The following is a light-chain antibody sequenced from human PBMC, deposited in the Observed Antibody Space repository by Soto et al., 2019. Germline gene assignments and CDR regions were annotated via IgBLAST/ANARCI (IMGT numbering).Light chain of an antibody. V-gene: IGLV1-40*01. Sequence: QSVLTQPPSMSGAPGQRVTISCTGSSSNIGAGYDVHWYQQLPGTAPKVLIYGNSNRPSGVPDRFSGSKSGTSASLAITGLQGDDEADYYCQSYDTSLSGSVFGGGTKLTVL. J-gene: IGLJ3*02. CDR2: GNS. CDR3: QSYDTSLSGSV. CDR1: SSNIGAGYD.